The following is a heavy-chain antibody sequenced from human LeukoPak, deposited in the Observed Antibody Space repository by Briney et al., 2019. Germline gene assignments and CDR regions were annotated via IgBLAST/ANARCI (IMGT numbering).Heavy chain of an antibody. D-gene: IGHD3-22*01. Sequence: SETLSLTCTVSGGSISSGGYYWSWIRQHPGKGLEWIGYIYYSGSTYYNPSLKSRVTISVDTSKNQFSLKLSSVTAADTAVYYCARGRTHDSSGYYGDFDYWGQGTLVTVSS. J-gene: IGHJ4*02. CDR2: IYYSGST. CDR3: ARGRTHDSSGYYGDFDY. V-gene: IGHV4-31*03. CDR1: GGSISSGGYY.